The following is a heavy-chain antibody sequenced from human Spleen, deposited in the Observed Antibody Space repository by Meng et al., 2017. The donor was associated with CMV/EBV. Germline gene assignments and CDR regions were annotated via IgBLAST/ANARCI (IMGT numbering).Heavy chain of an antibody. CDR2: MNPNSGNT. Sequence: ASVKVSCKAFGYTFDNYDINWVRQATGQGLEWMGWMNPNSGNTGYAQNFQGRVTMTRNTSISTVYMELSGLRFEDTAVYYCARRRGGSSWGDFDYWGQGTLVTVSS. CDR1: GYTFDNYD. CDR3: ARRRGGSSWGDFDY. J-gene: IGHJ4*02. D-gene: IGHD6-6*01. V-gene: IGHV1-8*01.